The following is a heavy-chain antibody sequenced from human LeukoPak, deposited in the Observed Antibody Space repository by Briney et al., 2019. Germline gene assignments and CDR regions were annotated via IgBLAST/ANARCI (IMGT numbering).Heavy chain of an antibody. V-gene: IGHV3-33*01. Sequence: QPGGSLRLSCAASGFTFSSYGLHWVRQAPGKGLEWVAVIWYDGSKKYYADSVKGRFTISRDGSKSTLYLQMNSLRVEDTAVYYCARDPGTQSYYFDYWGQGTLVTVSS. CDR3: ARDPGTQSYYFDY. J-gene: IGHJ4*02. CDR1: GFTFSSYG. CDR2: IWYDGSKK. D-gene: IGHD4-11*01.